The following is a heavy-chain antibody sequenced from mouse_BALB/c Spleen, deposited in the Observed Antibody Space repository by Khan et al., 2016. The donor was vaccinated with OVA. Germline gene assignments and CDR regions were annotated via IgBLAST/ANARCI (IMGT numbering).Heavy chain of an antibody. J-gene: IGHJ2*01. V-gene: IGHV1-4*01. CDR1: GYTFANYA. CDR3: VRIPVPPYDFDY. D-gene: IGHD2-10*02. Sequence: QVQLQQSGTELARPGASVKMSCKASGYTFANYAMHWVKQRPGQGLEWIGYINPSTGYTNYNQNFTDKATLTTDRSSSTAYMQLSSLTSDDSAVEYCVRIPVPPYDFDYWGQGTTLTVSS. CDR2: INPSTGYT.